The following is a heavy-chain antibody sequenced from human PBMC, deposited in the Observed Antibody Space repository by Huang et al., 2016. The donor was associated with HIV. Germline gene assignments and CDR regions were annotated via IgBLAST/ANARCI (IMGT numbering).Heavy chain of an antibody. D-gene: IGHD2-15*01. CDR2: INIDGRST. Sequence: EEHLVESGGGLVQPGGSLRLSCEASGFKFSNYWMQWVRHAQGKGMMGVSRINIDGRSTDYADSVKGRFTISRDNAKNTLYRQMSSLTGEETGIYYGARAGGFEIWGQGTVVTVSS. J-gene: IGHJ3*02. CDR3: ARAGGFEI. V-gene: IGHV3-74*01. CDR1: GFKFSNYW.